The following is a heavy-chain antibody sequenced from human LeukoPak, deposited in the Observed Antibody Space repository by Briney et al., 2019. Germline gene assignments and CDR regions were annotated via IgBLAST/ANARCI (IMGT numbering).Heavy chain of an antibody. D-gene: IGHD2-2*01. Sequence: GESLKISCQTSGYDFINFWIGWVRQMPGRGLEWLGVIYPGDSETRYSPSFQGYVTISADRSISTAFLQWSSLKASDTGLYYCARHNRGAGGCYYMGVWGKGTTVTVAA. J-gene: IGHJ6*04. CDR3: ARHNRGAGGCYYMGV. CDR1: GYDFINFW. CDR2: IYPGDSET. V-gene: IGHV5-51*01.